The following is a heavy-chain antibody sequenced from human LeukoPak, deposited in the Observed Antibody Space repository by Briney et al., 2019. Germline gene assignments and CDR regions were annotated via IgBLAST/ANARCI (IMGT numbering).Heavy chain of an antibody. CDR1: GFTFSSYA. CDR2: ISGSGGST. CDR3: AREGGSGSRYYYYMDV. V-gene: IGHV3-23*01. Sequence: PGGSLRLSCAASGFTFSSYAMSWVRQAPGKGLEWVSAISGSGGSTYYADSVKGRFTISRDNSKNTLYLQMNSLRAEDTAMYYCAREGGSGSRYYYYMDVWGKGTTVTVSS. D-gene: IGHD3-3*01. J-gene: IGHJ6*03.